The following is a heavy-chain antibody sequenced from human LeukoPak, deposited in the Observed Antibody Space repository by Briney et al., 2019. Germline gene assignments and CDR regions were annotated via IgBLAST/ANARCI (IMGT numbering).Heavy chain of an antibody. CDR3: ARDVGPDSSGYSY. V-gene: IGHV3-21*01. CDR1: AFTFSSYS. D-gene: IGHD3-22*01. Sequence: GGSLRLSCAASAFTFSSYSMNWVRHAPGDGLGWVSSISSSSSYIYCADSVKGRSTISRDNAKNSLYLQMNSLRAEDTAVYYCARDVGPDSSGYSYWGQGTLVTVSS. J-gene: IGHJ4*02. CDR2: ISSSSSYI.